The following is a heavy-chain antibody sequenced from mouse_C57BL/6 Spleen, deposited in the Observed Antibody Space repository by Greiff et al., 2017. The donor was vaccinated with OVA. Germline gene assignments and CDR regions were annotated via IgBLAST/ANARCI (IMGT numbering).Heavy chain of an antibody. CDR3: ARTEAYYSNYGWYFDV. CDR1: GYTFTSYW. CDR2: IDPSDSET. Sequence: QVQLKQPGAELVRPGSSVKLSCKASGYTFTSYWMHWVKQRPIQGLEWIGNIDPSDSETHYNQKFKDKATLTVDKSSSTAYMQLSSLTSEDSAVYYCARTEAYYSNYGWYFDVWGTGTTVTVSS. V-gene: IGHV1-52*01. J-gene: IGHJ1*03. D-gene: IGHD2-5*01.